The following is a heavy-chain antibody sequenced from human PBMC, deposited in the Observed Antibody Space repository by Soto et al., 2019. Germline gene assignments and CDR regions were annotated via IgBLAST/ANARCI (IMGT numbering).Heavy chain of an antibody. CDR3: AKDPSGSCCASLFY. V-gene: IGHV3-23*01. J-gene: IGHJ4*02. Sequence: GGSLRLSCAASGFTFSSYAMSWVRQAPGKGLEWVSAISGSGGSTYYADSVKGRFTISRDNSKNTLYLQMNSLRAEDTAVYYCAKDPSGSCCASLFYWGQGTLVTVSS. CDR2: ISGSGGST. D-gene: IGHD2-15*01. CDR1: GFTFSSYA.